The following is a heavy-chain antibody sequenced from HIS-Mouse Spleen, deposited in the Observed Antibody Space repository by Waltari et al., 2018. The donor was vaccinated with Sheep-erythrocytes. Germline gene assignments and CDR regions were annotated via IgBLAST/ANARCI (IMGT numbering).Heavy chain of an antibody. CDR1: GCSISSGGYY. V-gene: IGHV4-31*03. CDR2: IYYSGRT. CDR3: ARALMITMVRGVTSNWFDP. J-gene: IGHJ5*02. D-gene: IGHD3-10*01. Sequence: QVQLQESGPGLVKPSQTLSLTCTVSGCSISSGGYYWSWIRQHPGKGLEWIGYIYYSGRTYYNPALKCRVTISVDTSKNQFSLKLSSVTAADTAVYYCARALMITMVRGVTSNWFDPWGQGTLVTVSS.